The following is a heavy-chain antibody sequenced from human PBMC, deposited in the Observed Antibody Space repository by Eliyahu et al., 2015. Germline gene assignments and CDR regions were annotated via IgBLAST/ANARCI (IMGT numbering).Heavy chain of an antibody. D-gene: IGHD2-15*01. CDR2: INPNTGVI. CDR3: ARVLPRIAATLGWFDP. CDR1: GYTFTDYY. J-gene: IGHJ5*02. Sequence: QVQLVQSGAEVKKPGASVEVSCKASGYTFTDYYIHWVRQAPGQGLEWMGWINPNTGVIKYAQRFQGRVTMTRDTSISTAYMELSSLRSDDTAVYFCARVLPRIAATLGWFDPWGQGTLVTVSS. V-gene: IGHV1-2*02.